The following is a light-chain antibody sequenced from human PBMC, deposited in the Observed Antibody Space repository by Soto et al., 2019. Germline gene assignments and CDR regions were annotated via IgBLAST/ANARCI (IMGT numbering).Light chain of an antibody. CDR2: AAS. Sequence: DTQMTQSPSSLSASVGDRVTITCRASQSISSYLNWYQQKPGKAPKLLIYAASSLQSGVPSRFSGSGSGTDFTLTISSLQPEDFATYYCQQSYSTLLTFGGGTMVDIK. J-gene: IGKJ4*01. CDR3: QQSYSTLLT. CDR1: QSISSY. V-gene: IGKV1-39*01.